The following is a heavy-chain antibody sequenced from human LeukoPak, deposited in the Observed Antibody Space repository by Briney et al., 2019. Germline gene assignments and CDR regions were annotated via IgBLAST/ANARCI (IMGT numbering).Heavy chain of an antibody. D-gene: IGHD3-22*01. CDR3: ARDLSYYYDSSGYHSSNWFDP. J-gene: IGHJ5*02. Sequence: SETLSLTCTVSGGSISSGSYYWSWIRQPAGKGLEWIGRIYTSGSTNYNPSLKSRVTISVDTSKNQFSLKLSSVTAADTAVYYCARDLSYYYDSSGYHSSNWFDPWGQGTLVTVSS. CDR2: IYTSGST. CDR1: GGSISSGSYY. V-gene: IGHV4-61*02.